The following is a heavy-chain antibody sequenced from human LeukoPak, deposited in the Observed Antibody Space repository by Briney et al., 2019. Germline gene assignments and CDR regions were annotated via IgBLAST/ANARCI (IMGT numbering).Heavy chain of an antibody. CDR1: GFTFSSSE. CDR2: ISSGSSTI. CDR3: AKDRAAAF. Sequence: GGSLRLSCAASGFTFSSSEMNWVRQAPGKGLEWVSYISSGSSTIYYADSVKGRFTISRDNAKNSLYLQMNSLRAEDTAVYYCAKDRAAAFWGQGTLVTVSS. J-gene: IGHJ4*02. D-gene: IGHD6-13*01. V-gene: IGHV3-48*03.